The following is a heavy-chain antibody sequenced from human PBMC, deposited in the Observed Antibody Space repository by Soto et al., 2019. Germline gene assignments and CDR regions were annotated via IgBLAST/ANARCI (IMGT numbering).Heavy chain of an antibody. CDR2: ISWNSGSL. J-gene: IGHJ4*02. Sequence: EVQLVESGGGLVQPGRSLRLSCAASGFIFDDYAMHWVRQAPGKGLEWVAGISWNSGSLMCVGSVKGRFTISRDNAKNALDLLMNSLRAEDAALYYCTKGAQYDILTGYYDFWGQGTLVTVSS. D-gene: IGHD3-9*01. V-gene: IGHV3-9*01. CDR3: TKGAQYDILTGYYDF. CDR1: GFIFDDYA.